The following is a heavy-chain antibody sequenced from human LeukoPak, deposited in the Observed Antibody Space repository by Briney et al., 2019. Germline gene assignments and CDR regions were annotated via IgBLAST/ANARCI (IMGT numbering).Heavy chain of an antibody. J-gene: IGHJ4*02. V-gene: IGHV3-23*01. CDR1: GFTFSSYA. CDR2: ISGSGGST. CDR3: AKGDLGDYFYFDY. D-gene: IGHD4-17*01. Sequence: GGSPRLSCAASGFTFSSYAMSWVRQAPGKGLEWVSAISGSGGSTYYADSAKGRFTISRDNSKNTLYLQMNSLRAEDTAVYYCAKGDLGDYFYFDYWGQGTLVTVSS.